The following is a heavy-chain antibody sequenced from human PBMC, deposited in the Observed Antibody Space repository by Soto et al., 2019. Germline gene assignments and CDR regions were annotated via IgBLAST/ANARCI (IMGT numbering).Heavy chain of an antibody. Sequence: TVGSLRLSCAAPGLTVSTNYMSWVRQAPGKGLEWVSIMYSDGRTYHADSVKGRFTISRDTAKNTLYLQMNSLRAEDTAVYYCAREIVTTGEYYFDSWGQGTLVTVSS. CDR1: GLTVSTNY. CDR3: AREIVTTGEYYFDS. V-gene: IGHV3-66*01. J-gene: IGHJ4*02. D-gene: IGHD1-1*01. CDR2: MYSDGRT.